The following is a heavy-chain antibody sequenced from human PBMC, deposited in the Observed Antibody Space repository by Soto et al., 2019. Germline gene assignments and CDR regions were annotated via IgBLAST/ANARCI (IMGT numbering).Heavy chain of an antibody. CDR2: ISYDGSNK. D-gene: IGHD1-26*01. J-gene: IGHJ4*02. CDR1: GFTFSSYA. V-gene: IGHV3-30-3*01. CDR3: ASGERSLHY. Sequence: PGGSLRLSCAASGFTFSSYAMHWVRQAPGKGLEWVAVISYDGSNKYYADSVKGRFTISRDNSKNTLYLQMNSQRAEDTAVYYCASGERSLHYWGQGTLVTVS.